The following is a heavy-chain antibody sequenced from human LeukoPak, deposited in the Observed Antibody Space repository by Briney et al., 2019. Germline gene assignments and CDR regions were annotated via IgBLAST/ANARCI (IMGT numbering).Heavy chain of an antibody. D-gene: IGHD1-14*01. Sequence: PSETLSLTCTVSGGPISRYYWSWIPQPAGKGLEWIGRIYISGSTSYNPSLKSRVTMSVDTSENQFSLKQSSVTAADTAVYYCAREFGPDDAIDGWGQGTMVTVSS. CDR1: GGPISRYY. J-gene: IGHJ3*01. V-gene: IGHV4-4*07. CDR2: IYISGST. CDR3: AREFGPDDAIDG.